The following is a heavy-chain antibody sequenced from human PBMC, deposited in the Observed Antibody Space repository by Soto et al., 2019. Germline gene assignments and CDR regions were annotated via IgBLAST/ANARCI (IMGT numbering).Heavy chain of an antibody. Sequence: GESLKISCAASGFTFSSYGMHWVRQAPGKGLEWVAVIWYDGSNKYYADSVKGRFTISRDNSKNTLYLQMNSLRAEDTAVYYCARDYMVAATPGHYYYGMDVWGQGTTVTVSS. CDR1: GFTFSSYG. CDR3: ARDYMVAATPGHYYYGMDV. J-gene: IGHJ6*02. V-gene: IGHV3-33*01. CDR2: IWYDGSNK. D-gene: IGHD2-15*01.